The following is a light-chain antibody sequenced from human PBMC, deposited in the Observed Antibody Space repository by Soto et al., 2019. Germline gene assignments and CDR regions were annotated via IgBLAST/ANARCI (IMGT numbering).Light chain of an antibody. CDR1: QSVSSN. CDR2: GAS. J-gene: IGKJ1*01. CDR3: QQYNNWPPWT. Sequence: EIVMTQSPATLSVSPGERATLSCRASQSVSSNLAWYQQKPGQPPRLLIYGASTRATGIPARFIGSGSGTEIALTISSLQSEDFAVYYWQQYNNWPPWTFGQGTKVEIK. V-gene: IGKV3-15*01.